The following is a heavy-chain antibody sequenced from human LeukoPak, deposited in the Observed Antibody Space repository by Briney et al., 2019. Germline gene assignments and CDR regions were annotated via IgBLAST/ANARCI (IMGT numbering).Heavy chain of an antibody. J-gene: IGHJ3*02. CDR1: GFTFDDYA. V-gene: IGHV3-9*03. D-gene: IGHD6-13*01. CDR3: AKEAIIASAFDI. CDR2: TSWNSGSI. Sequence: PGRSLRLSXAASGFTFDDYAMHWVRQAPGKGLEWVSGTSWNSGSIGYADSVKGRFTISRDNAKNSLYLQMNSLRAEDMALYYCAKEAIIASAFDIWGQGTMVTVSS.